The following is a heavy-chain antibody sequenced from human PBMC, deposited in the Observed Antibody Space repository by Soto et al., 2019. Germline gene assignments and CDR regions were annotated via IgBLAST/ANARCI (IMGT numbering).Heavy chain of an antibody. CDR2: IYYSGST. J-gene: IGHJ6*02. V-gene: IGHV4-31*03. CDR3: ARTGREGSYYYYYYGMDV. Sequence: SETLSLTCTVSGGSISSGGYYWSWIRQHPGKGLEWIGYIYYSGSTYYNPSLKSRVTISVDTSKNQFSLKLSSVTAADTAVYYCARTGREGSYYYYYYGMDVWGQGTTVTVSS. D-gene: IGHD3-10*01. CDR1: GGSISSGGYY.